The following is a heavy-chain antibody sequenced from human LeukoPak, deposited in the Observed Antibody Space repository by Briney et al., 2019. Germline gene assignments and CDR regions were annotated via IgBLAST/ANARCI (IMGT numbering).Heavy chain of an antibody. V-gene: IGHV3-74*01. CDR1: GFTFSSYW. CDR2: INSDGSST. J-gene: IGHJ4*02. D-gene: IGHD2-15*01. Sequence: GGSLRLSCAASGFTFSSYWMHWVRQAPGKGLVWVSRINSDGSSTTYADSAKGRFTISRDNAKNTLYLQMNSLRAEDTAVYYCARVGYCSGGSCYPLDYWGQGTLVTVSS. CDR3: ARVGYCSGGSCYPLDY.